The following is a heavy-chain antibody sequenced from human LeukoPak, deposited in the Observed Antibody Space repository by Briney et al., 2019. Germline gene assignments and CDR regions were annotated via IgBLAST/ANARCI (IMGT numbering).Heavy chain of an antibody. CDR3: ARVEIEASGYVVDY. CDR1: GGSLSDYH. J-gene: IGHJ4*02. Sequence: PSETLSLTCAVYGGSLSDYHWRWIRQPPGKGLEWIGEISHSGSTNYNPSLKSRVTISVDTSKKQFSLKLSSVTAADTAVYYCARVEIEASGYVVDYWGQGTLVTVSS. CDR2: ISHSGST. D-gene: IGHD6-25*01. V-gene: IGHV4-34*01.